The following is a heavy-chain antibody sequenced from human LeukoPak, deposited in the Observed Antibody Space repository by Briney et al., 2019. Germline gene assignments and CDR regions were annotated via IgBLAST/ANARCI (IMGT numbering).Heavy chain of an antibody. V-gene: IGHV4-59*08. J-gene: IGHJ3*02. CDR2: IYYSGNT. Sequence: SETLSLTCTVSGGSISSYYWSWIRQPPGKGLEWIGYIYYSGNTYYNPSLKSRVTISVDTSKNQFSLKLSSVTAADTAVYYCATGNYDILTGNAFDIWGQGTMVSVSS. D-gene: IGHD3-9*01. CDR3: ATGNYDILTGNAFDI. CDR1: GGSISSYY.